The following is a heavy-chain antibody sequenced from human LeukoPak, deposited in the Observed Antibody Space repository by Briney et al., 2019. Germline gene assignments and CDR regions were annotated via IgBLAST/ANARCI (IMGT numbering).Heavy chain of an antibody. CDR1: GYTFTSYG. CDR3: ARSGSLHCSSTSCHDIREDY. D-gene: IGHD2-2*01. V-gene: IGHV1-18*01. CDR2: ISAYNGNT. Sequence: ASVKVSCKASGYTFTSYGISWVRQAPGQGLEWMGWISAYNGNTNYAQKLQGRVTMTTDTSTGTAYMELRSLRSDDTAVYYCARSGSLHCSSTSCHDIREDYWGQGTLVTVSS. J-gene: IGHJ4*02.